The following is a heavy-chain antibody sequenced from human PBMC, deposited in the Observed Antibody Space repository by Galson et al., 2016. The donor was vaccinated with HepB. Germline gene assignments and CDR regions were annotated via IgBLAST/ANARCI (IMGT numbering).Heavy chain of an antibody. V-gene: IGHV3-23*01. D-gene: IGHD4/OR15-4a*01. J-gene: IGHJ4*02. CDR1: FFFSGRA. CDR2: INNGAATT. Sequence: FFFSGRAMSWVRQAPGKGLEWVSGINNGAATTGYAASVKGRFTISRDNSKNTLYLQMNSLRTEDTAVYYCARDDYSGGRGSPDYWGQGTLVTVSS. CDR3: ARDDYSGGRGSPDY.